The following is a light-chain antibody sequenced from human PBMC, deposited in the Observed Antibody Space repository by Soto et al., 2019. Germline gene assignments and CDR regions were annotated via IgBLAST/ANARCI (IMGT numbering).Light chain of an antibody. Sequence: DIQMTQSPSSVSASVGDRVTITCRASQGISSWLARYQQKPGKAPKFLIYAASSLQSGVPSRCSGSGSGTDFTLTISSLQPEDFATYYCQQANSFPFTFGPGTKVDIK. CDR3: QQANSFPFT. V-gene: IGKV1-12*01. CDR1: QGISSW. J-gene: IGKJ3*01. CDR2: AAS.